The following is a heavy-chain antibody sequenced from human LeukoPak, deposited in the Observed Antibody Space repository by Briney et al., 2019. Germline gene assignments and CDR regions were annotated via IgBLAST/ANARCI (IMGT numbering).Heavy chain of an antibody. CDR1: GGSFSSGSYY. J-gene: IGHJ6*04. CDR3: AREPLLRYFDWLLAV. Sequence: SETLSPTCTVSGGSFSSGSYYWSWIRQPPGKGLEWIGYIYYSGSTKYNPSLKSRVTISVDTSKNQFSLKLSSVTAADTAVYYCAREPLLRYFDWLLAVWGKGTTVTVSS. CDR2: IYYSGST. D-gene: IGHD3-9*01. V-gene: IGHV4-61*01.